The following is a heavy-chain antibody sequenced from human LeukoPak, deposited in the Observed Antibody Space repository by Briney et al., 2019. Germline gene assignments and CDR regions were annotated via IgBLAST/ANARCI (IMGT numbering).Heavy chain of an antibody. CDR3: AGLGVVVPAAPGWFDP. D-gene: IGHD2-2*01. J-gene: IGHJ5*02. V-gene: IGHV4-34*01. Sequence: SETLSLTCAVYGGSFSGYYWSWIRQPPGKGLGWIGEINHSGSTNYNPSLKSRVTISVDTFKNQFSLKLSSVTAADTAVYYCAGLGVVVPAAPGWFDPWGQGTLVTVSS. CDR1: GGSFSGYY. CDR2: INHSGST.